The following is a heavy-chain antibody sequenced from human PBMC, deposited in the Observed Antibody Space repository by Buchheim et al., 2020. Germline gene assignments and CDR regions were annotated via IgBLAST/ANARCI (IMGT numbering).Heavy chain of an antibody. CDR3: ARDPLLNGGTLDY. D-gene: IGHD1-1*01. J-gene: IGHJ4*02. CDR1: GFTFSDLW. Sequence: VQLVESGGGLVQPGGSLRLSCAASGFTFSDLWMHWVRQTPGKVLMWVSRINSDGSSTIYGESVKGRFTVSRDNAKNKQYLQMNSLRAEDTGVYYCARDPLLNGGTLDYWGQGT. CDR2: INSDGSST. V-gene: IGHV3-74*01.